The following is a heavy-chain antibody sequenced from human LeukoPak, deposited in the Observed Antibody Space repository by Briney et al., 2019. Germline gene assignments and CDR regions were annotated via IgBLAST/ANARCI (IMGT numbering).Heavy chain of an antibody. J-gene: IGHJ4*02. D-gene: IGHD2-8*02. CDR1: GFTFNMNG. CDR3: ATYRQVLLPFES. Sequence: GGSLRLSCAASGFTFNMNGMSWVRQAPGKGLEWVSGISGSGINTYYADSVKGRFTISRDNSKSTLSLQMNSLRAEDTAIYYCATYRQVLLPFESWGQGTLVTVSS. V-gene: IGHV3-23*01. CDR2: ISGSGINT.